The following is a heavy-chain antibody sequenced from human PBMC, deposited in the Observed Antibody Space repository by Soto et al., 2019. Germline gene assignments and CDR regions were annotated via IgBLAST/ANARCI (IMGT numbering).Heavy chain of an antibody. D-gene: IGHD6-19*01. CDR3: AKGIAVALYNWFDP. CDR1: GFTFSSYA. V-gene: IGHV3-23*01. J-gene: IGHJ5*01. CDR2: ISGSGSST. Sequence: GGSLRLSCAASGFTFSSYAMSWVRQAPGKGLEWVSAISGSGSSTYYADSVKGRFTISRDNSKNTLYLQMNSLRAEDTAVYYCAKGIAVALYNWFDPWGQGTLVTVSS.